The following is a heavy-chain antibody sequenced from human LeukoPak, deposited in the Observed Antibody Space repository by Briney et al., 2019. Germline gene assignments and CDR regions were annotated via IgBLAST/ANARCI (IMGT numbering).Heavy chain of an antibody. V-gene: IGHV4-30-4*07. CDR3: ARLRRSYGTEYFDL. Sequence: DPSETLSLTCAVSGGSISSGGYSWSWIRQPPGKGLEWIGYIYYSGSTYYNPSLKSRVTISVDTSKNQFSLKLSSVTAADTAVYYCARLRRSYGTEYFDLWGRGTLVTVSS. CDR2: IYYSGST. CDR1: GGSISSGGYS. D-gene: IGHD5-18*01. J-gene: IGHJ2*01.